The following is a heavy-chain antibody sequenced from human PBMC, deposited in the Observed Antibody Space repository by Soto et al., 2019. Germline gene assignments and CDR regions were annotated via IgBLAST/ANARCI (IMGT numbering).Heavy chain of an antibody. J-gene: IGHJ5*02. CDR1: GGSISSYY. CDR2: IYYSGST. CDR3: ARATGYSSSWRPRFDP. V-gene: IGHV4-59*01. D-gene: IGHD6-13*01. Sequence: TVSGGSISSYYWSWIRQPPGKGLEWIGYIYYSGSTNYNPSLKSRVTISVDTSKNQFSLKLSSVTAADTAVYYCARATGYSSSWRPRFDPWGQGTLVTVSS.